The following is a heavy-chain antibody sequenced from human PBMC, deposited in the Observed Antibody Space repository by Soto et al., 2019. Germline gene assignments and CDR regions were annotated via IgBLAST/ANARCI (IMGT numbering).Heavy chain of an antibody. V-gene: IGHV3-21*01. Sequence: PGGSLRLSCVASGFTFSHYTMTWVRQAPGKGLEWVASIGVNVGHIFYADSVQGRFTVSRDDARKTLSLEMSNVKAEDTAVYYCAKWQNLKWGQGTLVTVSS. D-gene: IGHD5-12*01. CDR2: IGVNVGHI. J-gene: IGHJ4*02. CDR3: AKWQNLK. CDR1: GFTFSHYT.